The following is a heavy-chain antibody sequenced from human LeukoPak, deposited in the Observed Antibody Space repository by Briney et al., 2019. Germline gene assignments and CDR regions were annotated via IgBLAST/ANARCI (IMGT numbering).Heavy chain of an antibody. V-gene: IGHV1-18*01. CDR3: ARGGDYGGNSGLRQTESNDAFDI. CDR1: GYTFTSYG. CDR2: IGAYNGNT. D-gene: IGHD4-23*01. Sequence: ASVKVSCKASGYTFTSYGISWVRQAPGQGLEWMGWIGAYNGNTNYAQKLQGRVTMTTDTSTSTAYMELRSLRSDDTAVYYCARGGDYGGNSGLRQTESNDAFDIWGQGTMVTVSS. J-gene: IGHJ3*02.